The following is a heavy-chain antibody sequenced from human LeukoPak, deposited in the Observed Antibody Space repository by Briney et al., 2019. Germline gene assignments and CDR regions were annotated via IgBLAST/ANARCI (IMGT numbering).Heavy chain of an antibody. J-gene: IGHJ4*02. Sequence: PGGSLRLSCAASGFTFSTYGMNWVRQAPGRGLEWVSAISGSGGITYYADSVKGRFTISRDNSKNTVYLQMNSLRVEVTAVYYCAGSSGWYLAYWGQGTLVIGSS. CDR2: ISGSGGIT. CDR3: AGSSGWYLAY. D-gene: IGHD6-19*01. V-gene: IGHV3-23*01. CDR1: GFTFSTYG.